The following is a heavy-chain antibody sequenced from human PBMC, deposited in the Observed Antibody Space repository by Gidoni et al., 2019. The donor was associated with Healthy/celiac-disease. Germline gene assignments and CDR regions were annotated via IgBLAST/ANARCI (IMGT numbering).Heavy chain of an antibody. CDR2: IIPIFGTA. CDR1: GGTFSSYA. CDR3: ARGYSSGWQIDY. Sequence: QVQLAQSAAEVKKPGSSVKVSCKASGGTFSSYAISWVRQAPGQGLEWMGGIIPIFGTANYAQKFQGRVTITADESASTAYMELSSLRSEDTAVYYCARGYSSGWQIDYWGQGTLVTVSS. V-gene: IGHV1-69*01. D-gene: IGHD6-19*01. J-gene: IGHJ4*02.